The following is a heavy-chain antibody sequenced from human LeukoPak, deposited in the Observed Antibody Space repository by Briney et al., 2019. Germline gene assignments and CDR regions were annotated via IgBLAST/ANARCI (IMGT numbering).Heavy chain of an antibody. Sequence: GGSLRLSCAASGFTFSNYAMSWVRQAPGKGLEWVSGISWNSGSIGYADSVKGRFTISRDNAKNSLYLQMNSLRAEDTALYYCAKDFGYYDSSGFDYWGQGTLVTVSS. V-gene: IGHV3-9*01. J-gene: IGHJ4*02. CDR3: AKDFGYYDSSGFDY. D-gene: IGHD3-22*01. CDR2: ISWNSGSI. CDR1: GFTFSNYA.